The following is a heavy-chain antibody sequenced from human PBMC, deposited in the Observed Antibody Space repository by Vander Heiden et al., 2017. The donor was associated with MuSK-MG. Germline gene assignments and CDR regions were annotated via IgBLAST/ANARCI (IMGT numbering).Heavy chain of an antibody. CDR1: GFTFDDYA. CDR3: AKETTVTTFDYYYYYYMDV. CDR2: ISWNSGSI. V-gene: IGHV3-9*01. J-gene: IGHJ6*03. D-gene: IGHD4-4*01. Sequence: EVQLVESGGGLVQHGRSLSLSCAASGFTFDDYALHWVRQAPGKGLEWVSGISWNSGSIGYEDSMKGRFTISRDNAKNSLYLQMNSLRAEDTALYYCAKETTVTTFDYYYYYYMDVWGKGTTVTVSS.